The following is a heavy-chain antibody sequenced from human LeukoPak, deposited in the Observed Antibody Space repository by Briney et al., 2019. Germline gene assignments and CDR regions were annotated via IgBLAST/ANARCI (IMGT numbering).Heavy chain of an antibody. CDR2: MKPNSGNT. CDR3: ARGRRAYSSSFHDAFDI. V-gene: IGHV1-8*01. D-gene: IGHD6-6*01. Sequence: ASVRVSSKACGYTFTSDDINWVRQAPGQGVEWMGWMKPNSGNTGYAQKFQGRVTMTRNTSISTAYMELSSLRSEDTAVYYCARGRRAYSSSFHDAFDIWGQGTMVTVSS. CDR1: GYTFTSDD. J-gene: IGHJ3*02.